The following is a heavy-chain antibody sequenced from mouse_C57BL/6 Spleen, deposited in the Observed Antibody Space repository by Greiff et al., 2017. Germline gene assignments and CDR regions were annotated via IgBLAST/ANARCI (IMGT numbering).Heavy chain of an antibody. CDR2: INPSSGYT. Sequence: QVQLQQSGAELAKPGASVKLSCKASGYTFTSYWMHWVKQRPGQGLEWIGYINPSSGYTKYNQKFKDKATLTADKSSSTAYMQLSSLTYEDSAVYYCARYSTTVKDYFDYWGQGTTLTVSS. D-gene: IGHD1-1*01. J-gene: IGHJ2*01. V-gene: IGHV1-7*01. CDR1: GYTFTSYW. CDR3: ARYSTTVKDYFDY.